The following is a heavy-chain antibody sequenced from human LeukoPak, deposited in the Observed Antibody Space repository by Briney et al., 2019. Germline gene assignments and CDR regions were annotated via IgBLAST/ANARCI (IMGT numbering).Heavy chain of an antibody. CDR3: AKDPGVVPAHYFDY. CDR2: ISGSGDST. V-gene: IGHV3-23*01. D-gene: IGHD2-2*01. J-gene: IGHJ4*02. CDR1: GFTFSSYA. Sequence: PGGSLRLSCAASGFTFSSYAMSWVRQAPGKGLEWVSAISGSGDSTNYADSVKGRFTIARDNSKNTLSLQMNSLRAEDTAVYYCAKDPGVVPAHYFDYWGQGTLVTVSS.